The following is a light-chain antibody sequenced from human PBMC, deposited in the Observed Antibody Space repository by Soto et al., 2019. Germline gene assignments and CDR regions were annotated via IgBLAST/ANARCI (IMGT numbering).Light chain of an antibody. J-gene: IGLJ1*01. CDR2: NNE. CDR1: SFNIGNHG. V-gene: IGLV1-36*01. CDR3: LACDSSLNGYV. Sequence: QSVLPQPPSVSAAPGQRVTISCSGGSFNIGNHGVNWYLQIPGKPPKVVIYNNEFLSSGVSDRFSGSKSGTSASLAISGLQSEDEGDYFCLACDSSLNGYVFGTGTKVTVL.